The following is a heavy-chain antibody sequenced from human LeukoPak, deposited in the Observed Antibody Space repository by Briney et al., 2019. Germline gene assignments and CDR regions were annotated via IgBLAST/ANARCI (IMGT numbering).Heavy chain of an antibody. D-gene: IGHD6-13*01. Sequence: ASVKVSCKASGYTFTSYGISWVRQAPGQGLEWMGWISAYNGNTNYAQKLQGRVTMTTDTSTSTAYMELRSLRSDDTAVYYCASQGGLGEQQLVRLTDWFDPWGQGTLVTVSS. CDR3: ASQGGLGEQQLVRLTDWFDP. V-gene: IGHV1-18*01. CDR1: GYTFTSYG. CDR2: ISAYNGNT. J-gene: IGHJ5*02.